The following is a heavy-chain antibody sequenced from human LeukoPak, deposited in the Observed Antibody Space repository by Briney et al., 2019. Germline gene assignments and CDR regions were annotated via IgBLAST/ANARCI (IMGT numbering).Heavy chain of an antibody. V-gene: IGHV4-61*01. D-gene: IGHD3-22*01. J-gene: IGHJ4*02. CDR2: IYTSGST. Sequence: PSETLSLTCTVSGGSVSSGTYYWTWIRQPPGKELEYIGYIYTSGSTKYNPSLKSRVTISVDTSKNQISLRLNSVTAADTAVYYCAREMNKRVYDSSGYNFDYWGQGTLVTVSS. CDR3: AREMNKRVYDSSGYNFDY. CDR1: GGSVSSGTYY.